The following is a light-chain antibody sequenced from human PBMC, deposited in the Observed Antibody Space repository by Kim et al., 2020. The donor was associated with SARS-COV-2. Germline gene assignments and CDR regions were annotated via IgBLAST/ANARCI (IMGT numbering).Light chain of an antibody. Sequence: LRPTVRITGQGDSIRSYYARWYQKKPGQATILVIYGKNNRPSGIPDRYSGSSSGNTASLTITGAQAEDEADYYCNSRDSSGNHLGVFGGGTQLTVL. CDR1: SIRSYY. CDR2: GKN. CDR3: NSRDSSGNHLGV. V-gene: IGLV3-19*01. J-gene: IGLJ3*02.